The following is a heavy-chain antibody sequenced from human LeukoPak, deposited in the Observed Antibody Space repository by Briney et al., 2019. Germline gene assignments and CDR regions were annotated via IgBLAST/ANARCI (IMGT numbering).Heavy chain of an antibody. CDR3: AKGGWFGELWAFDI. CDR1: GFTFSSYG. V-gene: IGHV3-48*04. D-gene: IGHD3-10*01. CDR2: ISSSSSNI. Sequence: GGFLRLSCAASGFTFSSYGMKWVRQASGKGLEWVSYISSSSSNIYYADSVKGRFTISRDNAKNSLYLQMNSLRAEDTAVYYCAKGGWFGELWAFDIWGQGTMVTVSS. J-gene: IGHJ3*02.